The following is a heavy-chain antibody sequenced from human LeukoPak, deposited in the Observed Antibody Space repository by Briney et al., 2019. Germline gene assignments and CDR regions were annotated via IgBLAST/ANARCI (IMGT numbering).Heavy chain of an antibody. J-gene: IGHJ2*01. CDR3: ARGGYSSSWYFFQADGCIRCVRSVSAFVLNRSSDL. D-gene: IGHD6-13*01. V-gene: IGHV4-34*01. CDR2: INHSGST. Sequence: KGLEWSGEINHSGSTKYNPSLKSRVTISVDTSKYQFSLKLSSMTAAETAVYYCARGGYSSSWYFFQADGCIRCVRSVSAFVLNRSSDL.